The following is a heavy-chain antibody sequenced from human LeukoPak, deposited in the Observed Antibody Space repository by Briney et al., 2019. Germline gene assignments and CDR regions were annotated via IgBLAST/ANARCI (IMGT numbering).Heavy chain of an antibody. D-gene: IGHD3-10*01. V-gene: IGHV5-51*01. CDR1: DDSISDYY. Sequence: ETLSLTCTVSDDSISDYYRGWIRQPSGKGLEWMAIIYAGNSDTTYSPSFQGRVTISADRSLSNAYLQWSSLEASDTAMYFCARGTSSLYYLDYWGQGTLVTVSS. CDR3: ARGTSSLYYLDY. CDR2: IYAGNSDT. J-gene: IGHJ4*02.